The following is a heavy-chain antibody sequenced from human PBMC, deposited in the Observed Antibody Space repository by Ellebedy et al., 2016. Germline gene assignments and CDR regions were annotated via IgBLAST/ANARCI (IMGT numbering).Heavy chain of an antibody. CDR1: GGSISSYY. Sequence: SETLSLTCTVSGGSISSYYWSWIRQPPGKGLEWIGYIYYSGSTNYNPSLKSRVTISVDTSKNQFSLKLSSVTAADTAVYYCARDRGPELRSRASSDAFDIWGQGTMVTVSS. D-gene: IGHD1-26*01. J-gene: IGHJ3*02. V-gene: IGHV4-59*01. CDR2: IYYSGST. CDR3: ARDRGPELRSRASSDAFDI.